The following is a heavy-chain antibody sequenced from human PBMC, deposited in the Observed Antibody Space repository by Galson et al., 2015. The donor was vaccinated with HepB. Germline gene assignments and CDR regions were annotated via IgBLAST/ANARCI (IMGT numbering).Heavy chain of an antibody. CDR1: GYSFTSYW. CDR3: ARRGYCSSTSCWEMDV. J-gene: IGHJ6*04. V-gene: IGHV5-51*01. CDR2: IYPGDSDT. Sequence: QSGAEVKKPGESLKISCKGSGYSFTSYWIGWVRQMPGKGLEWMGIIYPGDSDTRYSPSFQGQVTISADKSISTAYLQWCSLKASNTAMYYCARRGYCSSTSCWEMDVWGKGTTVTVSS. D-gene: IGHD2-2*01.